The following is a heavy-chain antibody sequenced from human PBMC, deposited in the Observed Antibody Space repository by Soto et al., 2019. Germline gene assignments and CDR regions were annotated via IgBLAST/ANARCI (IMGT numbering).Heavy chain of an antibody. Sequence: ASVKVSCKASGGTFSSYAISWVRQAPGQGLEWMGGIIPIFGTANYAQKFQGRVTITADESTSTAYMELSSLRSEDTAVYYYARSTRWIQLWDGGMDVWGQGTTVTVSS. D-gene: IGHD5-18*01. V-gene: IGHV1-69*13. CDR2: IIPIFGTA. CDR3: ARSTRWIQLWDGGMDV. CDR1: GGTFSSYA. J-gene: IGHJ6*02.